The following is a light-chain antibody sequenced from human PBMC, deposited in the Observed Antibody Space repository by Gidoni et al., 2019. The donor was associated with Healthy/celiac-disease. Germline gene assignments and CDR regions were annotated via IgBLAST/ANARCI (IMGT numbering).Light chain of an antibody. CDR2: LGS. Sequence: DLVMTQSPLSLPVTPGEPASISCRSSQSLLHSNGYNYLDWYLQKPGQSPQLLIYLGSNRASGVPDRFSGSGSGTDFTLKISRVEAEDVGVYYCMQALQTPLTFXPXTKVDIK. J-gene: IGKJ3*01. V-gene: IGKV2-28*01. CDR1: QSLLHSNGYNY. CDR3: MQALQTPLT.